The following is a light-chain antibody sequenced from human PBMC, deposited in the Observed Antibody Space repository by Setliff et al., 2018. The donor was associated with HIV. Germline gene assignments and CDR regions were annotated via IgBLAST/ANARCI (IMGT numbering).Light chain of an antibody. CDR3: GSNTSSSPLYV. CDR2: EVS. Sequence: QSALTQPASVSGSLGQSITISCTGISSDVGDYQSVSWYQQCPGKAPKLIIYEVSDRPSGVSNRFSGSESGNTASLTVSRLQAEVEADYFCGSNTSSSPLYVFATGTKVTVL. V-gene: IGLV2-14*01. CDR1: SSDVGDYQS. J-gene: IGLJ1*01.